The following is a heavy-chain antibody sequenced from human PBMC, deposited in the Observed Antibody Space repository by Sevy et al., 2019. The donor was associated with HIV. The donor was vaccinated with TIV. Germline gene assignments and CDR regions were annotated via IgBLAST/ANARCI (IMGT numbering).Heavy chain of an antibody. CDR2: TSSSGTTI. CDR1: GFTFSSYE. D-gene: IGHD3-22*01. CDR3: ARVDANYDKGFDP. Sequence: GGSLRLSCEASGFTFSSYEMNWVRQAPGKGLEWVSYTSSSGTTIKYADSVKDRFTISRDTAKNSLYMQMNSLRAVDTAGYYCARVDANYDKGFDPLGHGALVTVSS. J-gene: IGHJ5*02. V-gene: IGHV3-48*03.